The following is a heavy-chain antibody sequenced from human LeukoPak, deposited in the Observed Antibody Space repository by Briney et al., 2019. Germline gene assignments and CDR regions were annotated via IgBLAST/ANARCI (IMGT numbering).Heavy chain of an antibody. J-gene: IGHJ4*02. V-gene: IGHV1-2*02. CDR2: INPNSGGT. D-gene: IGHD3-3*01. CDR1: GYTFTGYY. Sequence: ASVKVSCKASGYTFTGYYMHWVRQAPGQGLEWMGWINPNSGGTNYAQKFQGRVTMTRDTSISTAYMELSRLRSDDRAVYYCARYDFGSGYDNNAYDYGGQGTLVTVSS. CDR3: ARYDFGSGYDNNAYDY.